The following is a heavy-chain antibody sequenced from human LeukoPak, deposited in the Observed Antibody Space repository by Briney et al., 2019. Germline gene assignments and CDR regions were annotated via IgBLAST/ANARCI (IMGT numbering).Heavy chain of an antibody. CDR3: ARDLITVTKGFDI. CDR2: ISYIGST. CDR1: ADSFSSHY. Sequence: SETLSLTCAVSADSFSSHYWSWIRQPPGKGLEWIGYISYIGSTNYNPSLKSRVTISIDTSKNQFSLKLSSVTAADTAVYYCARDLITVTKGFDIWGQGTMVSVSS. J-gene: IGHJ3*02. V-gene: IGHV4-59*11. D-gene: IGHD4-17*01.